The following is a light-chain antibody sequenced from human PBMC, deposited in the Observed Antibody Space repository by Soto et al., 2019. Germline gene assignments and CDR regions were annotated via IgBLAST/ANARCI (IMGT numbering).Light chain of an antibody. J-gene: IGKJ1*01. CDR2: KAS. V-gene: IGKV1-5*03. Sequence: DIQMTQSPSTLSASVGDRVTITCRASQSISSWLAWYQQKPGKAPNLLIYKASSLESGVTSRFSGSGSGTEFTLTISSLQPDDFATYYCQQYNSYSWTFGQGTNVEIK. CDR3: QQYNSYSWT. CDR1: QSISSW.